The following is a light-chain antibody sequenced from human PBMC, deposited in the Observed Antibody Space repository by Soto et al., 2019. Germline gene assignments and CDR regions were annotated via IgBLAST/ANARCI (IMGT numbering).Light chain of an antibody. Sequence: QSALTQPASVSGSPGQSITISCTGTSSDVGVYNFVSWYQQHPGKAPKLMIYEVTYRPSGVSNRFSGSKSGNTASLTISGLQAEDEADYYCSSYTTSSPYVFGTGTKVTVL. CDR2: EVT. J-gene: IGLJ1*01. V-gene: IGLV2-14*01. CDR1: SSDVGVYNF. CDR3: SSYTTSSPYV.